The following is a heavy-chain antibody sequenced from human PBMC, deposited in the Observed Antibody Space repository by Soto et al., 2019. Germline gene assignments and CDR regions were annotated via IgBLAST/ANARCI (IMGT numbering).Heavy chain of an antibody. J-gene: IGHJ4*02. Sequence: VQLVQSGAEVKEPGESLRISCQASGYSFTTYWISWVRQMPGKGLECMGRIDPTDSYTDYGPSFEGHVTMSVDRSINTAYLEWSSLKASDSAMYYCARLTLAQDSSGYPIFDYWGLGTLVTVSS. CDR3: ARLTLAQDSSGYPIFDY. CDR2: IDPTDSYT. V-gene: IGHV5-10-1*01. CDR1: GYSFTTYW. D-gene: IGHD3-22*01.